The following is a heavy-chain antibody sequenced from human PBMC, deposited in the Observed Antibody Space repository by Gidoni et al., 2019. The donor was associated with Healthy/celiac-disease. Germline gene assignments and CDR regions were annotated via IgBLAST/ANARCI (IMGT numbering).Heavy chain of an antibody. Sequence: QVQLQESGPGLVKPSQTLSLTCTVSGGPISSGGYYWSWTRQHPGKGLGWIGYIYSSGGTCYNPSLKSRVTVLVDTSKTQFSLKLSSVTAAGTAVYYCSRSRLRAKDCFDYWGQGTLVTVSS. J-gene: IGHJ4*02. V-gene: IGHV4-31*03. CDR1: GGPISSGGYY. CDR2: IYSSGGT. D-gene: IGHD2-21*02. CDR3: SRSRLRAKDCFDY.